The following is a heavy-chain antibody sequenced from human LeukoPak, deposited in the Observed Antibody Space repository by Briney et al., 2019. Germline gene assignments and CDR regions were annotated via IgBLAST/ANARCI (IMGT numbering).Heavy chain of an antibody. CDR3: ARRRGYSGHYFDY. CDR2: IYYSGST. V-gene: IGHV4-59*01. CDR1: GGSISSCY. J-gene: IGHJ4*02. D-gene: IGHD5-12*01. Sequence: SGTLSLTCTVSGGSISSCYWSWIRQPPGKGLEWIGYIYYSGSTNYNPSLKSRVTISVDTSKNQFSLKLSSVTAADTAVYYCARRRGYSGHYFDYWGQGTLVTVSS.